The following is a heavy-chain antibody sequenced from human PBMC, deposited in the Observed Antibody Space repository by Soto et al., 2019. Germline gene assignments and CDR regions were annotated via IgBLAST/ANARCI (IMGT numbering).Heavy chain of an antibody. V-gene: IGHV2-5*02. CDR3: AHTSDSGYDYSGNAFDV. J-gene: IGHJ3*01. D-gene: IGHD5-12*01. CDR2: LYWGDDE. Sequence: SGPTLVKPTQTLTLTCTFSGFSLSTSGVGVGWIRQPSGKALEWLALLYWGDDERYSPSLKSRLTITKDTSKNQVVLTMTNIDPVDTATYFCAHTSDSGYDYSGNAFDVWGQGTMVTVSS. CDR1: GFSLSTSGVG.